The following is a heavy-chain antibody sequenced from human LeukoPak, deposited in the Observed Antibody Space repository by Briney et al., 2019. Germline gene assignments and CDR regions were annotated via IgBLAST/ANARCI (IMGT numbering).Heavy chain of an antibody. D-gene: IGHD6-19*01. CDR3: ARDYPPYSSGWSPPGGY. V-gene: IGHV1-2*02. J-gene: IGHJ4*02. Sequence: ASVKVSCNASGYTFTGYYMHRVRQAPGQGLDWTGCSNPNSGGTNYAQKFQGRVTMTRDTSISTAYMELSRLRSDDTAVYYCARDYPPYSSGWSPPGGYWGQGTLVTVSS. CDR2: SNPNSGGT. CDR1: GYTFTGYY.